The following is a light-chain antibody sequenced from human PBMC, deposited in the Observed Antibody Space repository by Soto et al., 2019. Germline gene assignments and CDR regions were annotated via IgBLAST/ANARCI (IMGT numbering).Light chain of an antibody. V-gene: IGLV2-23*01. Sequence: QSALTQPASVSGSPGQSITISCTGTSSDVGSYNLVSWYQQHPGKAPKLMIYEGSKRPSGVSNRFSGSMSGNTASLTIAGLQAEDEADYYCCSYAGSTLVFGGGTKLTVL. J-gene: IGLJ2*01. CDR3: CSYAGSTLV. CDR1: SSDVGSYNL. CDR2: EGS.